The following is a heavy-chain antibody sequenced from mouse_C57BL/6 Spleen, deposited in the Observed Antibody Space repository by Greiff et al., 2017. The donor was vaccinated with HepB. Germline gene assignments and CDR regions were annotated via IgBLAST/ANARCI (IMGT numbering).Heavy chain of an antibody. V-gene: IGHV1-82*01. J-gene: IGHJ3*01. CDR3: ARIGIWFAY. Sequence: VQLQQSGPELVKPGASVKISCKASGYAFSSSWMNWVKQRPGKGLEWIGRIYPGDGDTNYNGKFKGKATLTADKSSSTAYMQLSSLTSEDSAVYCCARIGIWFAYWGQGTLVTVSA. CDR1: GYAFSSSW. CDR2: IYPGDGDT. D-gene: IGHD1-1*01.